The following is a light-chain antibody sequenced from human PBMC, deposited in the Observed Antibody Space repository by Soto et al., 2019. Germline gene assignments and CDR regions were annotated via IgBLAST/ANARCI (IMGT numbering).Light chain of an antibody. V-gene: IGLV2-8*01. CDR3: SSYAGSTVV. CDR2: EVS. J-gene: IGLJ2*01. CDR1: SSNVGGYNY. Sequence: QSALTQPPSASGSPGQSVPISCTGPSSNVGGYNYVSWYQQHPGKAPKLMIYEVSKRPSGVPDRFSGSKSGNTASLTVSGLQAEDEADYYCSSYAGSTVVFGGGTKLTVL.